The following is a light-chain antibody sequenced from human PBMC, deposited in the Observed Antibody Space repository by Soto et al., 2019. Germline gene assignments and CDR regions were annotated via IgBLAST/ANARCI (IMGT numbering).Light chain of an antibody. V-gene: IGKV3-20*01. CDR3: QQYGSSPHT. CDR2: GAS. CDR1: QSVSST. J-gene: IGKJ4*01. Sequence: EVVMTQSPATLSVSPGERATLSCRASQSVSSTLAWYRQKPGQAPRLLIYGASSRATGIPDRFSGSGSGTDFTLTISRLEPEDFAVYYCQQYGSSPHTFGGGTKVEIK.